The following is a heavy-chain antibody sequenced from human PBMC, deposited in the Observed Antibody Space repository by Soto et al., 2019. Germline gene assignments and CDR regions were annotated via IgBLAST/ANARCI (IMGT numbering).Heavy chain of an antibody. J-gene: IGHJ4*02. CDR1: GFSIGSAYY. V-gene: IGHV4-38-2*02. CDR2: VSHSGVT. CDR3: ARDLGSGGDSDY. D-gene: IGHD3-10*01. Sequence: SETLSLTCAVSGFSIGSAYYLGLIRQPPGKGLVWIASVSHSGVTHYNPSLGSRLTISLDTSKNQFSLRLTSVTAADTAVYYCARDLGSGGDSDYWGQGTLVTVSS.